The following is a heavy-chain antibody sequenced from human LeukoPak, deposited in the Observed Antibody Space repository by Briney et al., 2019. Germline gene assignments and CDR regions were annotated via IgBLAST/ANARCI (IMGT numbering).Heavy chain of an antibody. CDR2: INHSGST. CDR3: ARDHTAMAIDY. J-gene: IGHJ4*02. Sequence: PSETLSLTCTVSGGSISSGGYYWSWIRQPPGKGLEWIGEINHSGSTNYNPSLKSRVTISVDTSKNQFSLKLSSVTAADTAVYYCARDHTAMAIDYWGQGTLVTVSS. CDR1: GGSISSGGYY. D-gene: IGHD5-18*01. V-gene: IGHV4-39*07.